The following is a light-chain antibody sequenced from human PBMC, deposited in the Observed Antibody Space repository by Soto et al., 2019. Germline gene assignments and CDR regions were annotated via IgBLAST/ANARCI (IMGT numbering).Light chain of an antibody. CDR2: DAS. Sequence: ILSHQSPAILSLSAGDRATLSCTASQSGTSYLAWYQQRPGQAPRLLINDASRRATGIRDRFSGSGSGADFTLTISSLEPEDFAVYYCQQRRRWPITFGQGTRLEIK. CDR1: QSGTSY. V-gene: IGKV3-11*01. J-gene: IGKJ5*01. CDR3: QQRRRWPIT.